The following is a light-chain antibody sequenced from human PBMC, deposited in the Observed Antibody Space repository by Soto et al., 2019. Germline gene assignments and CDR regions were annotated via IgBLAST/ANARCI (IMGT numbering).Light chain of an antibody. CDR3: ISHAGTSNV. CDR2: EVN. Sequence: QSALTQPPSASGSLGQSVANSCTGTSSDVGATDYVSWYQHHSGKAPKLLLYEVNKRPSGVPDRFSGSKSGNTASLTVSVLQADDEADYYCISHAGTSNVLGTGTKLTVL. V-gene: IGLV2-8*01. CDR1: SSDVGATDY. J-gene: IGLJ1*01.